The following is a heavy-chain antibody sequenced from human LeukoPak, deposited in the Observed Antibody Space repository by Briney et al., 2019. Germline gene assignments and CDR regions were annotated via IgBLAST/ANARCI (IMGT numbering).Heavy chain of an antibody. CDR3: ARDPGSSSFDL. CDR2: IDRDGSVR. CDR1: GFSFSTYW. D-gene: IGHD6-13*01. J-gene: IGHJ4*02. V-gene: IGHV3-7*01. Sequence: PRGSLRLSCSASGFSFSTYWMSWVRQTPETGLEFVANIDRDGSVRNYMDSLRGRSTISRDNAKKSMYLEINSLRADDTAVYYCARDPGSSSFDLWGRGALVTVSS.